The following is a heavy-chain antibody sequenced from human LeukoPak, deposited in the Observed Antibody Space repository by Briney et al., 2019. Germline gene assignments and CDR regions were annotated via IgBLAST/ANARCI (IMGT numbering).Heavy chain of an antibody. CDR3: GSRDY. CDR1: GFTVSSNY. V-gene: IGHV3-66*01. Sequence: GGSLRLSGAASGFTVSSNYMSWVHQAQGKGLEWVSVIYSGGSTYYADCVKGRFTISRDNAKNTLYLQMHSLRAEDTAVYYCGSRDYWGQGTLVTVSS. J-gene: IGHJ4*02. CDR2: IYSGGST.